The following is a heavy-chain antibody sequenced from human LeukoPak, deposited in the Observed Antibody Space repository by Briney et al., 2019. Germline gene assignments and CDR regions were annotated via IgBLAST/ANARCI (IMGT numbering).Heavy chain of an antibody. V-gene: IGHV4-59*11. CDR1: GGSLTNHY. Sequence: SETLSLTCNVSGGSLTNHYWSWIRQTPGKGLEWIGYIYYTGSTDYNPSLKSRVTISVDTSKNQVSLKVNAVTAADTAVYYCARHRASYFDFWGQGTQLTVSS. J-gene: IGHJ4*02. CDR2: IYYTGST. CDR3: ARHRASYFDF.